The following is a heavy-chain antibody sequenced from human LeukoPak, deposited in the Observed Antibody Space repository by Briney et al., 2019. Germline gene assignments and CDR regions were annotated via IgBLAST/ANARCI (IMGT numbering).Heavy chain of an antibody. CDR2: INHSGST. D-gene: IGHD2/OR15-2a*01. Sequence: SETLSLTCAVYGGSFSGYYWTYIRQPPGKGLEWIGEINHSGSTNYNPSLKSRVTISVDTSKNQFSLKLSSVTAADTAVYYCTRLEGDFSPAYWGQGTVVTVSS. J-gene: IGHJ4*02. CDR3: TRLEGDFSPAY. V-gene: IGHV4-34*01. CDR1: GGSFSGYY.